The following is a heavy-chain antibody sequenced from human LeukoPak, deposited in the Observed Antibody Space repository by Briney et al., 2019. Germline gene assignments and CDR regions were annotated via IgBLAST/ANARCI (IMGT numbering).Heavy chain of an antibody. Sequence: ASVKVSCKASGYTFTSYGISWVRQAPGQGLEWMGWISAYNGNTNYAQKFQGRVSITRDMSTSTIYMELSSLRSDATAVYYCARSVTIFGVAALGYWGQGTPVTVSS. CDR1: GYTFTSYG. J-gene: IGHJ4*02. CDR3: ARSVTIFGVAALGY. CDR2: ISAYNGNT. D-gene: IGHD3-3*01. V-gene: IGHV1-18*01.